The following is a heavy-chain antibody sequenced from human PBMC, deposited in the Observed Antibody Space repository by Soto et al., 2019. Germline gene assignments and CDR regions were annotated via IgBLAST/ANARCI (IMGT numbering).Heavy chain of an antibody. CDR2: ISPILGIA. CDR1: GGTFSSYT. CDR3: STEAYGDYLFDY. V-gene: IGHV1-69*02. Sequence: QVQLVQSGAEVKKPGSSVKVSCKASGGTFSSYTISCVRQAPGPGLEWMGRISPILGIANYAQKFQGRVTITADKSTSTAYRELSSLRSEDTAVYYCSTEAYGDYLFDYWGQGTLVTVSS. D-gene: IGHD4-17*01. J-gene: IGHJ4*02.